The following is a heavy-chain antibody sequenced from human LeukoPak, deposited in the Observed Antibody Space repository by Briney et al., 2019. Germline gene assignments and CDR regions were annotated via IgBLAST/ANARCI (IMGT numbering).Heavy chain of an antibody. V-gene: IGHV4-59*01. J-gene: IGHJ4*02. CDR1: GGSISSYY. CDR3: ARVPRRSSSVDY. Sequence: TSETLSLTCTVSGGSISSYYWSWIRQPPGEGLEWIGYIYYSGSTNYNPSLKSRVTISVDTSKNQFSLKLSSVTAAGTAVYYCARVPRRSSSVDYWGQGTLVTVSS. D-gene: IGHD6-6*01. CDR2: IYYSGST.